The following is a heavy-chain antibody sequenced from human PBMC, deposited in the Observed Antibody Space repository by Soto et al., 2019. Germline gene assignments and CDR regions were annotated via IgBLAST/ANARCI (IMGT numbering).Heavy chain of an antibody. D-gene: IGHD3-10*01. Sequence: EVQLLESGGALVQPGGSLRLSCVTSGFTFSHYAMSWVRQAPGKGLEWVSGISGGGGSTYYADSVKGRFTISRDNSKNTLFLQMNSLRAEASAVYYCANSTTRWFVDIKSNFGMDLWGQGTTVTVSS. J-gene: IGHJ6*02. V-gene: IGHV3-23*01. CDR2: ISGGGGST. CDR3: ANSTTRWFVDIKSNFGMDL. CDR1: GFTFSHYA.